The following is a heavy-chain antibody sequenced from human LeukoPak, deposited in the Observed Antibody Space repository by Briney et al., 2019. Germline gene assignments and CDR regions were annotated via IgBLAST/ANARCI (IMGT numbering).Heavy chain of an antibody. CDR2: INPNSGGT. V-gene: IGHV1-2*02. CDR3: ARGEVPPHYFDY. Sequence: GASVKVSCKASGYTFTGYYMHWVRQAPGQGLEWMGWINPNSGGTNYAQKFQGRVTITADESTSTAYMELSSLRSEDTAVYYCARGEVPPHYFDYWGQGTLVTVSS. CDR1: GYTFTGYY. J-gene: IGHJ4*02.